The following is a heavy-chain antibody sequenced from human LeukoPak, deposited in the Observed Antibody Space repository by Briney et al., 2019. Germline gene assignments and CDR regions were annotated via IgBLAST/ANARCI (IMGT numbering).Heavy chain of an antibody. D-gene: IGHD2/OR15-2a*01. CDR3: ARVQYGRKSYYYYYMDV. V-gene: IGHV1-18*01. CDR1: GYTFTSYG. CDR2: ISAYNGNT. J-gene: IGHJ6*03. Sequence: ASVKVSCKASGYTFTSYGISWVRQAPGQGLEWMGWISAYNGNTNYAQKFQGRVTITADKSTSTAYMELSSLRSEDTAVYYCARVQYGRKSYYYYYMDVWGKGTTVTVSS.